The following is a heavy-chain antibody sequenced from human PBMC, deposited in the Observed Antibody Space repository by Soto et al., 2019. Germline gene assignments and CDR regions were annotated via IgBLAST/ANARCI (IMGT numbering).Heavy chain of an antibody. Sequence: EVQLVETGGGLIQPGGSLRLSCAASGFTVSSNYMSWVRQAPGTGLEWVSVIYSGGSTYYADSVKGRFTISRYNSKNTLYLQMIILRAEDTAVYYCCRVDVWGQGPTVTVSS. CDR1: GFTVSSNY. CDR2: IYSGGST. J-gene: IGHJ6*02. CDR3: CRVDV. V-gene: IGHV3-53*02.